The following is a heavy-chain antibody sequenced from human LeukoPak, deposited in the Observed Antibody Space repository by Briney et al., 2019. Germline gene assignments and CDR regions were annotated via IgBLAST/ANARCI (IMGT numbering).Heavy chain of an antibody. J-gene: IGHJ6*02. CDR1: GFTVSSNY. CDR3: ARDRWFGELPSYYYYGMDV. Sequence: GGSLRLSCAASGFTVSSNYMSWVRQAQGKGLEWVSVIFSGGSTYYADSVKGRFTISRDNSKNTLYLQMNSLRAEDTAVYYCARDRWFGELPSYYYYGMDVWGQGTTVTVSS. D-gene: IGHD3-10*01. V-gene: IGHV3-66*01. CDR2: IFSGGST.